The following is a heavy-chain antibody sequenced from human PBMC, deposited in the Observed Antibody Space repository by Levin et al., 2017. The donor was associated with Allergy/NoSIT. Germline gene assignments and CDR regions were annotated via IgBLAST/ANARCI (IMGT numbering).Heavy chain of an antibody. CDR1: GYSLTELP. J-gene: IGHJ4*01. CDR2: FDPEDGET. V-gene: IGHV1-24*01. D-gene: IGHD3-22*01. Sequence: ASVKVSCKFSGYSLTELPIHWVRQAPGKGPEWMASFDPEDGETMYAENFQGRVTMTEDTSTDTAHMELSSLRSEDTAVYYCASRRDYYDTGGYLEFWGHGTLVTVTS. CDR3: ASRRDYYDTGGYLEF.